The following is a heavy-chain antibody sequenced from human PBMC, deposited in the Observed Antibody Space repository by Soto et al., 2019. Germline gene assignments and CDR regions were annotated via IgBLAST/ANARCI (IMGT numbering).Heavy chain of an antibody. CDR1: GGSISSRNYY. D-gene: IGHD6-19*01. Sequence: SETLSLTCTVSGGSISSRNYYWGWIRQPPGKGLEWIGSIYYSGSTYYNPSLKSRVTISVDTSKSQFSLKLDSVTAADTAVYYCARQYSAGWPHYFDYWGQGTLVTVSS. CDR2: IYYSGST. V-gene: IGHV4-39*01. J-gene: IGHJ4*02. CDR3: ARQYSAGWPHYFDY.